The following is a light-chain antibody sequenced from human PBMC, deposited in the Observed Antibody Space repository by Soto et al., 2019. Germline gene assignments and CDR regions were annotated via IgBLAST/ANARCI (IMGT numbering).Light chain of an antibody. CDR1: QSVFNT. V-gene: IGKV3-15*01. CDR3: QQYNSWPPIT. Sequence: EIVMTQSPSTLSVSPGDRASLSCRASQSVFNTLAWYQQKPGQAPRLLIYDASTRATGVPARFSGSGSGTEFTLTISSLQSEDFAVYYCQQYNSWPPITFGQGTRLEIK. J-gene: IGKJ5*01. CDR2: DAS.